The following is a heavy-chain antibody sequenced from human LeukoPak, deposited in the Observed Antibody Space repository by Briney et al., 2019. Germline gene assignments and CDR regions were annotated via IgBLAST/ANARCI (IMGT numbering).Heavy chain of an antibody. J-gene: IGHJ4*02. Sequence: ASVKVSCKASGCTFTGYYMHWVRQAPGQGLEWMGWINPNSGGTNYAQKFQGRVTMTRDTSISTAYMELSRLRSDDTAAYYCARDGSSGYYYVDYWGQGTLVTVSS. CDR1: GCTFTGYY. V-gene: IGHV1-2*02. CDR2: INPNSGGT. D-gene: IGHD3-22*01. CDR3: ARDGSSGYYYVDY.